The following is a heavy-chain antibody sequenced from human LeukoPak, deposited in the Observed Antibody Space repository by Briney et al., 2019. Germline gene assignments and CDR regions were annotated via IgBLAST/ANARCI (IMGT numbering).Heavy chain of an antibody. J-gene: IGHJ5*02. D-gene: IGHD6-13*01. CDR1: GGTFSSYA. CDR3: ARGRQYAAAGTGWFDP. V-gene: IGHV1-69*13. CDR2: IIPIFGTA. Sequence: AASVKVSCKASGGTFSSYAISWVRQAPGQGLEWMGGIIPIFGTANYAQKFQGRVTITADESTSTAYMELSGLRSEDTAVYYCARGRQYAAAGTGWFDPWGQGTLVTVSS.